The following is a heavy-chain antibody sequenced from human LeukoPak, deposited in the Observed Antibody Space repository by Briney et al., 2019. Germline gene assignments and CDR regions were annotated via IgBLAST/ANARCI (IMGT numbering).Heavy chain of an antibody. V-gene: IGHV1-18*01. CDR1: GYTFTSYG. CDR2: ISAYNGNT. Sequence: ASVKVSCKASGYTFTSYGISWVRQAPGQGLEWMGWISAYNGNTNYAQKLQGRVTITTDTSTSTAYMELRSLRSDDTAVYYCARDMEGYCSSTSCYSWGQGTLVTVSS. J-gene: IGHJ4*02. D-gene: IGHD2-2*02. CDR3: ARDMEGYCSSTSCYS.